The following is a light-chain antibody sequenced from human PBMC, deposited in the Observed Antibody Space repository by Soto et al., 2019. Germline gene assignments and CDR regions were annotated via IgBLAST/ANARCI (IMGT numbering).Light chain of an antibody. J-gene: IGLJ2*01. CDR2: EVT. CDR3: SSYTTNYTVV. V-gene: IGLV2-14*01. CDR1: SSDVGAYDY. Sequence: QSALTQPASVSGSPGQSLTISCTGTSSDVGAYDYVSWYQQHPGKAPKLMIYEVTYRPSGISSRFSGSKSGNTASLTISGLQAEDEADYYCSSYTTNYTVVLGGGTKLTVL.